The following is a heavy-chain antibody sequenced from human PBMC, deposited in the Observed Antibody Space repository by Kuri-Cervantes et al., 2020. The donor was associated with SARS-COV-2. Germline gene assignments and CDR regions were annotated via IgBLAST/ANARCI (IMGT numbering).Heavy chain of an antibody. V-gene: IGHV2-70*11. D-gene: IGHD3-9*01. CDR1: GFSLTTSGMC. Sequence: SGPTLVKPTQTLTLTCTFSGFSLTTSGMCVAWIRQPPGKALEWLARIDWDDDKYYKTSLNARLSISKDTSKDQVVLTMTDMDPVDTATYYCARCLRYFDWLLYSDHYYYMDVWGKGTTVTVSS. CDR2: IDWDDDK. CDR3: ARCLRYFDWLLYSDHYYYMDV. J-gene: IGHJ6*03.